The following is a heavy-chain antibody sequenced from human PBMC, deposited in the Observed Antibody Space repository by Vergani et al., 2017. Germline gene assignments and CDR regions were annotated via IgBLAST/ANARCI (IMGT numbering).Heavy chain of an antibody. CDR3: AKDNAFRSSWDY. D-gene: IGHD6-13*01. V-gene: IGHV3-9*01. Sequence: EVQLVESGGGLVQPGRSLRLSCAASGFTFDDYAMHWVRQAPGKGLEWVSGISWNSGSIGYADSVKGRFTISRDNAKNSLYLQMNSLRAEDTALYYCAKDNAFRSSWDYWVQGTLVTVSS. J-gene: IGHJ4*02. CDR2: ISWNSGSI. CDR1: GFTFDDYA.